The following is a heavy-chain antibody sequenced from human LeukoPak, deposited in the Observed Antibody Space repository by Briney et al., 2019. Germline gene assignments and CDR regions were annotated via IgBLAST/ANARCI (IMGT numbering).Heavy chain of an antibody. CDR2: TYYRSKWFN. CDR3: AREASAFDY. J-gene: IGHJ4*02. CDR1: GDSVSSNSAA. V-gene: IGHV6-1*01. Sequence: SQTLSLTCVLSGDSVSSNSAAWNWIRQSASRGLEWLGKTYYRSKWFNDYAVSVKSRITINPDTSKNHFSLQLNSVTPEDTAVYYCAREASAFDYWGQGTLVTVSS. D-gene: IGHD1-26*01.